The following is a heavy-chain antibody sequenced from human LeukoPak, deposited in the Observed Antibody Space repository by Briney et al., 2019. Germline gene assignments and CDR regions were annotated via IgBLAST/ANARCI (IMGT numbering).Heavy chain of an antibody. V-gene: IGHV3-30*03. J-gene: IGHJ3*02. CDR1: GFTFSSYG. CDR2: ISYDGSNK. D-gene: IGHD1-1*01. Sequence: GGSLRLSCAASGFTFSSYGMHWVRQAPGKGLEWVVVISYDGSNKYYADSVKGRFTISRDNSKNTLYLQMNSLRAEDTAAYYCAILGLTNAFDIWGQGTMVTVSS. CDR3: AILGLTNAFDI.